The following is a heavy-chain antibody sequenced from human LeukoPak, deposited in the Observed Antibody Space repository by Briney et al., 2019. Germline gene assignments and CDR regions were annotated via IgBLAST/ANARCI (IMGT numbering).Heavy chain of an antibody. V-gene: IGHV4-61*02. J-gene: IGHJ4*02. Sequence: SQTLSLTCTVSGGSISSGSYYWSWIRQPAGKGLEWIGRIYTGGSTNYNPSLKSRVTISVDTSKNQFSLKLSSVTAADTAVYYCAREGGLWFGELFFDYWGQGTLVTVSS. CDR3: AREGGLWFGELFFDY. CDR1: GGSISSGSYY. D-gene: IGHD3-10*01. CDR2: IYTGGST.